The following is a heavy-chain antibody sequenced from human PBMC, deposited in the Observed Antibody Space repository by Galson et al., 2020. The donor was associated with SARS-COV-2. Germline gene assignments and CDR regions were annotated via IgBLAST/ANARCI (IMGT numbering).Heavy chain of an antibody. CDR2: INHGGSS. D-gene: IGHD2-15*01. CDR3: ARGKVVLLPTPILGLGPLYYYFAMDV. V-gene: IGHV4-34*01. CDR1: GGSFSDYS. Sequence: ETSETLSLTCAVYGGSFSDYSWSWIRQTPGRGLEWIAEINHGGSSNSSPSLRSRVTISLDTSKNQFSLELRSVTAADTGIYYCARGKVVLLPTPILGLGPLYYYFAMDVWGQGTTVSVSS. J-gene: IGHJ6*02.